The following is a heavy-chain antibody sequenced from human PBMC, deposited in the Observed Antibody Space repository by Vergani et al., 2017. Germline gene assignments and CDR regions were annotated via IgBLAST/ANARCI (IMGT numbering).Heavy chain of an antibody. CDR2: IYTSGST. CDR1: GGSISSGSYY. V-gene: IGHV4-61*02. CDR3: ARGLRKYYYYVMDV. D-gene: IGHD5-12*01. J-gene: IGHJ6*02. Sequence: QVQLQESGPGLVKPSQTMSLTCTVSGGSISSGSYYWSWIRQPAGKGLEWIGRIYTSGSTNYNPSLKSRVTISVDTSKNQFSLKLSSVTAADTAVYYCARGLRKYYYYVMDVWGQGTTVTVSS.